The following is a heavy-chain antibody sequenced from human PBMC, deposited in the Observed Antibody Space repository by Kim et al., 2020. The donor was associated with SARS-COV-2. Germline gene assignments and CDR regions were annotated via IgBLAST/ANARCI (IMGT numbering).Heavy chain of an antibody. V-gene: IGHV4-34*01. D-gene: IGHD6-19*01. CDR3: ASSVAPIDY. CDR2: INHSGST. Sequence: SETLSLTCAVYGGSFSGYYWSWIRQPPGKGLEWIGEINHSGSTNYNPSLKSRVTISVDTSKNQFSLKLSSVTAADTAVYYCASSVAPIDYWGQGTLVTVS. J-gene: IGHJ4*02. CDR1: GGSFSGYY.